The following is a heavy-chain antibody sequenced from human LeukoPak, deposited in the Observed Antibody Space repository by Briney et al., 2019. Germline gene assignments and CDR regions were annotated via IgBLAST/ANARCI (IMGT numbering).Heavy chain of an antibody. CDR3: ARDQDSSLLNFQH. J-gene: IGHJ1*01. Sequence: CASVTVSCMASGYTFTGYYMHWVRQPPGQGLEGMGWINPNSGGTNYAQKFQGRVTMTRDTSISTAYMELSRLRSDDTAVYYCARDQDSSLLNFQHWGQGTLVTVSS. CDR1: GYTFTGYY. CDR2: INPNSGGT. V-gene: IGHV1-2*02. D-gene: IGHD6-6*01.